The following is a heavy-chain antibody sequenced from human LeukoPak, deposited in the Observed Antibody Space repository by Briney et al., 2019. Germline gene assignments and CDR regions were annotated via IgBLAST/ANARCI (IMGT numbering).Heavy chain of an antibody. CDR3: ARGGRGIAVAGGIDY. CDR1: GYTFTSYD. CDR2: IIPILGIA. Sequence: SVKVSCKASGYTFTSYDINWVRQAPGQGLEWMGRIIPILGIANYAQKFQGRVTITADKSTSTAYMELSSLRSEDTAVYYCARGGRGIAVAGGIDYWGQGTLVTVSS. D-gene: IGHD6-19*01. J-gene: IGHJ4*02. V-gene: IGHV1-69*04.